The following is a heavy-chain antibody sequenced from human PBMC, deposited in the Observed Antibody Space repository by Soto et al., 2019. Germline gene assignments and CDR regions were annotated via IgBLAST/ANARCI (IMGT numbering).Heavy chain of an antibody. J-gene: IGHJ4*02. D-gene: IGHD2-21*02. CDR3: ARVAGVVTIDY. CDR1: GGSVSSGSYY. V-gene: IGHV4-61*01. CDR2: IYYSGST. Sequence: SETLSLTCTVSGGSVSSGSYYWSWIRQPPGKGLEWIGYIYYSGSTNYNPSLKSRVTISVDTSKNQFSLKLSSVTAADTAVYYCARVAGVVTIDYWGQGTLVTVSS.